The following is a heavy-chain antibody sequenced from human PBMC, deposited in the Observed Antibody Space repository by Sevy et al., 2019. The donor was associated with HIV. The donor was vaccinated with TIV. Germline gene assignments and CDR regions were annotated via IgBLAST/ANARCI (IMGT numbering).Heavy chain of an antibody. Sequence: SETLSLTCTVSGASISSSGYYWGWIRQPPGKGLEWIASVNYSGITFYNPSLRSRVTISVDTSKNEFSLRLSSVTAADSSIYFCVGPKLTYTNGWHCLDYWGQGTVVTVSS. CDR1: GASISSSGYY. J-gene: IGHJ4*02. CDR3: VGPKLTYTNGWHCLDY. V-gene: IGHV4-39*01. D-gene: IGHD6-25*01. CDR2: VNYSGIT.